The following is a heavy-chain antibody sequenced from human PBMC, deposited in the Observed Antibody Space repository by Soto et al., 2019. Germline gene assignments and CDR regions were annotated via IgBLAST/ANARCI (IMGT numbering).Heavy chain of an antibody. J-gene: IGHJ6*02. CDR3: ARDQGGDYQYYYYYYGMDV. CDR2: RWFDGSNK. D-gene: IGHD4-17*01. Sequence: QVQPVESGGGVVQPGRSLRLSCAASGFTFNTYGMNWVRQAPGKGLEWVALRWFDGSNKYYADSAKGRFTISRDNSKDTVYLQMNSLRAEDTAVYYCARDQGGDYQYYYYYYGMDVWGQGTTVIVSS. V-gene: IGHV3-33*01. CDR1: GFTFNTYG.